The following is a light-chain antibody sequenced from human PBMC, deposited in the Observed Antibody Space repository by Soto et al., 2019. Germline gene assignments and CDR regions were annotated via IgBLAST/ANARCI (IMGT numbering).Light chain of an antibody. V-gene: IGKV3-20*01. CDR2: GAS. J-gene: IGKJ4*01. CDR3: QQYGRSPLS. Sequence: EIVLTKSPGTLSLSQGERATLSCRASQSVTSNYLAWYQQKPGQAPRLLISGASSRATGIPDRFSGSGSGTDFTLTINRLEPEDSAVYYCQQYGRSPLSFGGGTKVDIK. CDR1: QSVTSNY.